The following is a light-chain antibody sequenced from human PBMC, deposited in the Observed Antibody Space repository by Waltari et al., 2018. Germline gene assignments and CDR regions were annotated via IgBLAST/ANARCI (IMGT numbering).Light chain of an antibody. J-gene: IGLJ2*01. CDR3: CSYTAITTLDVI. CDR2: NVR. V-gene: IGLV2-14*03. Sequence: QSALTQPASVSGSPGQSITISCAGTRSDVGGHNYVSWYQQHPGKAPQLILYNVRHRPSGVSNRFSGSKSGTTASLTISGLQAEDEADYYCCSYTAITTLDVIFGGGTKLSVL. CDR1: RSDVGGHNY.